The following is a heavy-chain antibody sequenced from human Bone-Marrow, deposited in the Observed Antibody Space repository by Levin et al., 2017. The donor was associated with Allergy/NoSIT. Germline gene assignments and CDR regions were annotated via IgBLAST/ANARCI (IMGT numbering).Heavy chain of an antibody. V-gene: IGHV7-4-1*02. D-gene: IGHD6-19*01. CDR3: ARSRPSRGYNWFDP. CDR1: GYTFTNYA. Sequence: PEASVKVSCKASGYTFTNYAVNWVRQAPGRGLEWMGWIDTNTGNPTYAQGFTGRFVFSLDTSVSTAYLQISSLKTEDTAVYYCARSRPSRGYNWFDPWGQGTLVTVSS. CDR2: IDTNTGNP. J-gene: IGHJ5*02.